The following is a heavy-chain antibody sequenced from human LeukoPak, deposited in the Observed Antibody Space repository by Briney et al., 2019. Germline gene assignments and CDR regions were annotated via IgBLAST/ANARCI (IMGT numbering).Heavy chain of an antibody. Sequence: GGSLRLSCAASGFTFSTYGMHWLRQAPGKGLEWVAAIWNDGSNKYYGDSVKGRFTISRDNSKNTLYLEMNNLRPEDTAAYYCARAVGPFDYWGQGTLVTVSS. CDR3: ARAVGPFDY. J-gene: IGHJ4*02. CDR2: IWNDGSNK. CDR1: GFTFSTYG. D-gene: IGHD6-19*01. V-gene: IGHV3-33*01.